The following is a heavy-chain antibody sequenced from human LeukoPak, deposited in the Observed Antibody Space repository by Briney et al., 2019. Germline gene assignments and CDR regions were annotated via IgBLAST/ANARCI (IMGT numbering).Heavy chain of an antibody. D-gene: IGHD3-22*01. J-gene: IGHJ4*02. Sequence: GGSLRLSCAASGFTFRSYWMSWVRQAPGKGLEWVANIKQDGSEKYYVDSVKGRFTISRDNAKNSLYLQMNSLRAEDTAVYYCARGAWYYDSSGYYDYWGQGTLVTVSS. CDR3: ARGAWYYDSSGYYDY. V-gene: IGHV3-7*01. CDR1: GFTFRSYW. CDR2: IKQDGSEK.